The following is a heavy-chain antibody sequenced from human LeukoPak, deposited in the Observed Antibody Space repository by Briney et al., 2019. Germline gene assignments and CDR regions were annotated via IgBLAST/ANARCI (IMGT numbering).Heavy chain of an antibody. J-gene: IGHJ6*02. CDR2: ISYDGSNK. CDR1: GFTFSSYG. Sequence: AGGSLRLSCAASGFTFSSYGMHWVRQAPGKGLEWVAVISYDGSNKYYADSVKGRFTISRDNSKNTLYLQMNSLRAEDTAVYYCATSWGPDTSAFRWGRDGMDVWGQGTTVIVS. V-gene: IGHV3-30*03. D-gene: IGHD3-16*01. CDR3: ATSWGPDTSAFRWGRDGMDV.